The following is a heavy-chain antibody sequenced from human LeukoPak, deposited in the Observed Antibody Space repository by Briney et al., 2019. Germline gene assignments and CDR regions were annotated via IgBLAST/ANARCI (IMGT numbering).Heavy chain of an antibody. CDR2: IYYSGST. J-gene: IGHJ4*02. Sequence: PSETLSLTCTVSGGSISSGGYYWSWIRQHPGKGLEWIGYIYYSGSTYYNPSLKSRVTISVDTSKNQFSLKLSSVTAADTAVYYCARDSRETDSSGYIFDYWGQGTLVTVSS. V-gene: IGHV4-31*03. CDR1: GGSISSGGYY. CDR3: ARDSRETDSSGYIFDY. D-gene: IGHD3-22*01.